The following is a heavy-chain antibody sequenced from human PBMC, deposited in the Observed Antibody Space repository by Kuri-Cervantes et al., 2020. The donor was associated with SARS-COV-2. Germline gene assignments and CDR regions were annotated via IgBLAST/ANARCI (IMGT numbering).Heavy chain of an antibody. CDR3: ARVVTNPLDYDSSGSTFDP. Sequence: SETLSLTCTVSGYSISSGYYWGWIRQPPGKGLEWIGSIYHSGSTYYNPSLKSRVTISVDTSKNQLSLKLSSVTAADTAVYYCARVVTNPLDYDSSGSTFDPWGQGTLVTVSS. D-gene: IGHD3-22*01. V-gene: IGHV4-38-2*02. CDR2: IYHSGST. J-gene: IGHJ5*02. CDR1: GYSISSGYY.